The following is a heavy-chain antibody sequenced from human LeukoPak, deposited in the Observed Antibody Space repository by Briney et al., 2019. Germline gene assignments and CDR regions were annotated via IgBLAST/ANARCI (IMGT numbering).Heavy chain of an antibody. CDR2: MNPNSGNT. J-gene: IGHJ4*02. CDR3: ARKRGYSYTPFDY. V-gene: IGHV1-8*01. D-gene: IGHD5-18*01. CDR1: GYTFTSYD. Sequence: SVKVSCKPSGYTFTSYDINWARQATGQGLEWMGWMNPNSGNTGYAQKFQGRVTMTRNTSISTAYMELSSLRSEDTAVYYCARKRGYSYTPFDYWGQGTLVTVSS.